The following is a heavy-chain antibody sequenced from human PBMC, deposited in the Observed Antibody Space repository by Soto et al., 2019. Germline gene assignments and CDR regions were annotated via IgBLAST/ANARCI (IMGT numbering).Heavy chain of an antibody. V-gene: IGHV4-39*01. CDR1: GGSISSSSYY. Sequence: QLQLEESGPGLVQPSETLSLTCTVSGGSISSSSYYWGLIRPPPGKGLEWIGSIYYSGSTYYNPSLKSRVTISVDTSKHQFSLKLRSVTAADTAVYYCARAARMTFFGVLTCDFVYGGQGTLVTVSS. J-gene: IGHJ4*02. CDR2: IYYSGST. CDR3: ARAARMTFFGVLTCDFVY. D-gene: IGHD3-3*01.